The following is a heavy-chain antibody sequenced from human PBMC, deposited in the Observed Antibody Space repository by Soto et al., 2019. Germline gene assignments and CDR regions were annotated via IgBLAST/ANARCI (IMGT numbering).Heavy chain of an antibody. CDR3: ARDRVRAASTYYYYYGMDV. CDR2: IIPIFGTA. D-gene: IGHD2-15*01. J-gene: IGHJ6*02. Sequence: QVQLVQSGAEVQKPGSSVKVSCKASGGTFSSYAISWVRQAPGQGLEWMGGIIPIFGTANYAQKFQGRVTITADKSTSTAYMELSSLRSEDTAVYYCARDRVRAASTYYYYYGMDVWGQGTTVTVSS. CDR1: GGTFSSYA. V-gene: IGHV1-69*06.